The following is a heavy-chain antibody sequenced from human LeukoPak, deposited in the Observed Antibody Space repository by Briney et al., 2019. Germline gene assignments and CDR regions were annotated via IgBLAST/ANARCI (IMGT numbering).Heavy chain of an antibody. CDR3: AREGAWYVSGSYSGYFYGMDV. D-gene: IGHD3-10*01. CDR1: GFTFSSFG. V-gene: IGHV3-21*01. J-gene: IGHJ6*02. CDR2: ISSSGGYI. Sequence: GGSLRLSCAASGFTFSSFGMNWVRQAPGKGLDWVSSISSSGGYIYYADSVKGQFTISRDNAKNSLYLQMNSLRAEDTAVYYCAREGAWYVSGSYSGYFYGMDVWGQGTTVTVSS.